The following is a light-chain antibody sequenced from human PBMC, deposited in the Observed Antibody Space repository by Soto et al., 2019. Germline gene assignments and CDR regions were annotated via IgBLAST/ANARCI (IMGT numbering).Light chain of an antibody. V-gene: IGKV1-39*01. CDR1: QDINVY. J-gene: IGKJ2*03. CDR2: SAS. Sequence: DIQVTQSPSSVSASVGDTVTITCRASQDINVYLNWYQRKPGEVPKLLIYSASTLHNGVPSRFTGSGSETDFTLTITSLQPEDFATYYCQHGYVAPYSFGQGTKVDIK. CDR3: QHGYVAPYS.